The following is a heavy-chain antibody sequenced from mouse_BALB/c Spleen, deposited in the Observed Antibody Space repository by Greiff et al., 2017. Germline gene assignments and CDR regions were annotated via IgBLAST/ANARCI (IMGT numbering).Heavy chain of an antibody. D-gene: IGHD2-14*01. J-gene: IGHJ2*01. CDR2: INPSNGRT. CDR3: ARDDYGYGL. Sequence: QVQLQQPGAELVKPGASVKLSCKASGYTFTSYWMHWVKQRPGQGLEWIGEINPSNGRTNYNETFKSKATLTVDKSSSTAYMQLSSLTAEDSAVYYCARDDYGYGLGGQGTTLTVSS. CDR1: GYTFTSYW. V-gene: IGHV1S81*02.